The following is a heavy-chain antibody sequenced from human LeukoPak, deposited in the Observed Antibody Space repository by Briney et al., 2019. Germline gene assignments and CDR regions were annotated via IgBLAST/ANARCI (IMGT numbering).Heavy chain of an antibody. CDR2: ISYDGSNK. CDR3: ARESPPTTIFGVVPDPYFDY. J-gene: IGHJ4*02. D-gene: IGHD3-3*01. V-gene: IGHV3-30-3*01. CDR1: GFTFSSYA. Sequence: GGSLRLSCAASGFTFSSYAMHWVRQAPGKGLEWVAVISYDGSNKYYADSVKGRFTISRDNSKNTLYLQMNSLRAEDTAVYYCARESPPTTIFGVVPDPYFDYWGQGTLVTVSS.